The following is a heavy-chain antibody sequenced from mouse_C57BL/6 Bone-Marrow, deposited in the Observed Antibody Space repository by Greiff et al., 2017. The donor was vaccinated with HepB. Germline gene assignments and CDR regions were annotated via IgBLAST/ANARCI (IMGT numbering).Heavy chain of an antibody. CDR3: AREGFYYTLAWFAY. CDR2: IDPSDSYT. J-gene: IGHJ3*01. D-gene: IGHD2-12*01. V-gene: IGHV1-59*01. Sequence: QVQLQQPGAELVRPGTSVKLSCKASGYTFTSYWMHWVKQRPGQGLEWIGVIDPSDSYTNYNQKFKGKATLTVDTSSSTAYMRLSSLTSEDSAVYYCAREGFYYTLAWFAYWGQGTLVTVSA. CDR1: GYTFTSYW.